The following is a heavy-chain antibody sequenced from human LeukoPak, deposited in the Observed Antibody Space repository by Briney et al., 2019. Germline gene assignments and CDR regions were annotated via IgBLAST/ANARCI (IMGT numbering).Heavy chain of an antibody. Sequence: GGSLRLSCAASGFTFSRYGMHWVRQAPGKGLEWVAFIQYDGIIKFYADSVKGRFTISRDNSKNTVYLQMNSLRPEDTAVHYCAKEVQLLPFDYWGQGSLVTVSS. V-gene: IGHV3-30*02. CDR3: AKEVQLLPFDY. D-gene: IGHD1-1*01. CDR2: IQYDGIIK. J-gene: IGHJ4*02. CDR1: GFTFSRYG.